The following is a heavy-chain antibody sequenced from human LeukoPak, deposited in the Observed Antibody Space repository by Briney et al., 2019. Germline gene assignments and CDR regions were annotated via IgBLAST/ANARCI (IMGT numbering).Heavy chain of an antibody. J-gene: IGHJ3*02. CDR3: ARDWVSDVVVVAAEAFDI. Sequence: ASVKVSCKASGHTFTSYYMHWVRQAPGQGLEWMGIINPSGGSTSYAQKFQGRVTMTRDTSTSTVYMELSSLRSEDTAVYYCARDWVSDVVVVAAEAFDIWGQGTMVTVSS. CDR2: INPSGGST. CDR1: GHTFTSYY. V-gene: IGHV1-46*01. D-gene: IGHD2-15*01.